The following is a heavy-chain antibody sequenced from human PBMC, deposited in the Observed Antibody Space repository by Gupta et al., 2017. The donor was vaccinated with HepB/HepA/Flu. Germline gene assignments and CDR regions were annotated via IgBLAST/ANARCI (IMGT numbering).Heavy chain of an antibody. CDR2: ISGSGGST. D-gene: IGHD3-22*01. CDR3: AKVQGYYDDATGYFPDY. J-gene: IGHJ4*02. Sequence: EVQLLESGGGLVQPGGSLRLSCAASGFTFSNYAMSWVRQAPGKGLEWVSGISGSGGSTYYADSVKGRSTISRDDSKNTLYLQMSRLTAEDTAVYYCAKVQGYYDDATGYFPDYWGQGTLVTVSS. V-gene: IGHV3-23*01. CDR1: GFTFSNYA.